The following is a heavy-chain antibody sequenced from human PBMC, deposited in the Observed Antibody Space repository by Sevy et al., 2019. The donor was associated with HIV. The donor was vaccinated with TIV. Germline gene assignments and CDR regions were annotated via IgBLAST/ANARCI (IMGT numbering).Heavy chain of an antibody. J-gene: IGHJ5*02. V-gene: IGHV4-31*03. CDR1: GGSISSGGYY. D-gene: IGHD6-13*01. CDR3: AREGQQLVGDNWFDP. Sequence: SETLSLTCTVSGGSISSGGYYWSWIRQHPGKGLEWIGYIYYSGSTYYNPSLKSRVTISVDTSKNQFSLKLSSVTAADTAVYYCAREGQQLVGDNWFDPWGQGTLVTVSS. CDR2: IYYSGST.